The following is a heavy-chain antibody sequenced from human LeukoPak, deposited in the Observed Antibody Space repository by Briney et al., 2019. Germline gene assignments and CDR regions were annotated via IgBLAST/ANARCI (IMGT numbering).Heavy chain of an antibody. Sequence: GGSLRLSCAVSGFTFRTYWMSWVRQAPGKGLEWVANIKQDGSEQYYMDSVKGRFTISRDNAKNSLYLQMNSLRVEDTAVYYCARDGPIYYGASGYSYWGQGTLVTVSS. V-gene: IGHV3-7*01. D-gene: IGHD3-22*01. CDR3: ARDGPIYYGASGYSY. J-gene: IGHJ4*02. CDR1: GFTFRTYW. CDR2: IKQDGSEQ.